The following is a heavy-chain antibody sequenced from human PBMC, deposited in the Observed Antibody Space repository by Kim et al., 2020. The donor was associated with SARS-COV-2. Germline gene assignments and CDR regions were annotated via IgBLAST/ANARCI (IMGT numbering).Heavy chain of an antibody. Sequence: SETLSLTCTVSGGSISSSSYYWGWIRQPPGKGLEWIGSIYYSGSTYYNPSLKSRVTISVDTSKNQFSLKLSSVTAADTAVYYCARPHDYGDPGDWNDRLGWFDPWGQGTLVTVSS. CDR3: ARPHDYGDPGDWNDRLGWFDP. V-gene: IGHV4-39*01. J-gene: IGHJ5*02. CDR1: GGSISSSSYY. CDR2: IYYSGST. D-gene: IGHD4-17*01.